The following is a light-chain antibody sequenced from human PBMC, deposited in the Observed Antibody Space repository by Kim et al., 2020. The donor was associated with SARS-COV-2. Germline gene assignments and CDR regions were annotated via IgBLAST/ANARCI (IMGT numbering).Light chain of an antibody. Sequence: GQSVTISCTGSSSDIGSYNHVSWYQQSPGTVPKLLIDDVSRRPSGVPDRFSGSKSGNSAYLTISGLQAEDEATYYCSSYTTSSTLLFGAGTQVTVL. V-gene: IGLV2-18*02. CDR2: DVS. J-gene: IGLJ2*01. CDR3: SSYTTSSTLL. CDR1: SSDIGSYNH.